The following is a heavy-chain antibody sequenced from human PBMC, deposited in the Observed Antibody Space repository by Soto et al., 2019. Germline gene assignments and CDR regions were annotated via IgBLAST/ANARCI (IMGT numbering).Heavy chain of an antibody. V-gene: IGHV3-30-3*01. CDR2: ISYDGSNK. CDR3: ARGRPYYYDSSGYSTYYFDY. J-gene: IGHJ4*02. CDR1: GFTFSSYA. D-gene: IGHD3-22*01. Sequence: GGFLRLSCAASGFTFSSYAMHWVRQAPGKGLEWVAVISYDGSNKYYADSVKGRFTISRDNSKNTLYLQMNSLGAEDTAVYYCARGRPYYYDSSGYSTYYFDYWGQGTLVTVSS.